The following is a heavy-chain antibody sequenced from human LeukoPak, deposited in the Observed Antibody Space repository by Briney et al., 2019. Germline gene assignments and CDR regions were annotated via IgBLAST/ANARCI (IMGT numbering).Heavy chain of an antibody. V-gene: IGHV3-74*01. Sequence: PGGSLRLSCVASGFTFSNYWMHWVRQVPGKGLVWVSRINTDRSITNYADSVKGRFTISRDNAKNTVYLQMNSLRAEDTAVYYCTRDLGYCTNSRCYVGWFDPWGPGTTGSVSS. D-gene: IGHD2-2*01. J-gene: IGHJ5*02. CDR2: INTDRSIT. CDR1: GFTFSNYW. CDR3: TRDLGYCTNSRCYVGWFDP.